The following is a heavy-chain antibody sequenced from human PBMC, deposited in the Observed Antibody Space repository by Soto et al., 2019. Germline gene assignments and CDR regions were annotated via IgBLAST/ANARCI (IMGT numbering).Heavy chain of an antibody. D-gene: IGHD2-21*02. CDR2: ISAGGGST. V-gene: IGHV3-23*01. CDR3: AKSGGDYYYYYGMDV. CDR1: GFTFSSYG. Sequence: PGGSLRLSCAASGFTFSSYGMHWVRQAPGKGLECVSGISAGGGSTHYADSVRGRFTISRESSTNTLYLQMNSLRAEDTAVYHCAKSGGDYYYYYGMDVWGQGTTVTVSS. J-gene: IGHJ6*02.